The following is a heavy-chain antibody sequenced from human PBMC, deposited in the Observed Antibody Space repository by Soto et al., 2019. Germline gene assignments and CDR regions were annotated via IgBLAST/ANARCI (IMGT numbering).Heavy chain of an antibody. J-gene: IGHJ4*02. CDR1: GGSFSGYY. Sequence: ETLSLTCAVYGGSFSGYYWSWIRQPPGKGLEWIGEINHSGSTNYNPSLKSRVTISVDTSKNQFSLKLSSVTAADTAVYYCASRRRGYSGYHFNYWGQGTLVTVSS. CDR3: ASRRRGYSGYHFNY. CDR2: INHSGST. V-gene: IGHV4-34*01. D-gene: IGHD5-12*01.